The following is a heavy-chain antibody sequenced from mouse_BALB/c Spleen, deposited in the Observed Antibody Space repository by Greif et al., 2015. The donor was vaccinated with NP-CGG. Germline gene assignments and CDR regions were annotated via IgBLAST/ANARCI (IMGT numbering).Heavy chain of an antibody. V-gene: IGHV5-9-3*01. J-gene: IGHJ3*01. D-gene: IGHD2-14*01. CDR3: ARQEVRREFAY. CDR1: GFTFSSYA. Sequence: EVQLVESGGGLVKPGGSLKLSCAASGFTFSSYAMSWVRQTPEKRLEWVATISSGGSYTYYPDSVKGRFTISRDNAKNTLYLQMSSLRSEDTAMYYCARQEVRREFAYWGQGTLVTVSA. CDR2: ISSGGSYT.